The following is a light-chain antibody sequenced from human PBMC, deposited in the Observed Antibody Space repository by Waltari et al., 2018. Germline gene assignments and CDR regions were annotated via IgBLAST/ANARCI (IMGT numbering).Light chain of an antibody. CDR2: KAS. CDR3: QQYSSYQYT. J-gene: IGKJ2*01. V-gene: IGKV1-5*03. CDR1: QSISSW. Sequence: DIQMTQSPSTLSASVGDRVTIACRASQSISSWLAWYQQKPGKAPKLLIYKASSLESGVPPRFSGSGSGTEFTLTISSLQSDDFATYYCQQYSSYQYTFGQGTKLENK.